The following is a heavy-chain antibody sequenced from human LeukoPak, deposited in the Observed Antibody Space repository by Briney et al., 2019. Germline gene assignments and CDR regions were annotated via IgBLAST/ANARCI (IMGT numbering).Heavy chain of an antibody. CDR1: GYTFTSYD. Sequence: GALVKVSCKASGYTFTSYDINWVRQATGQGLEWMGWMNPNSGNTGYAQKFQGRATMTRNTSISTAYMELSSLRSEDTAVYYCAGGGYSSSWYGSHNWFDPWGQGTLVTVSS. D-gene: IGHD6-13*01. CDR3: AGGGYSSSWYGSHNWFDP. CDR2: MNPNSGNT. J-gene: IGHJ5*02. V-gene: IGHV1-8*01.